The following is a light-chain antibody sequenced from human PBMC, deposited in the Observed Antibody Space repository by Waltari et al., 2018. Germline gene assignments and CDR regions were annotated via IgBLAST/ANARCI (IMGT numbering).Light chain of an antibody. J-gene: IGKJ2*01. CDR1: QSVSTNF. Sequence: ETVLPQSPGTLSLSPGERATLSCSASQSVSTNFLAWYHKQADPAPRLLIYGATRRATGIPDRFSGSGSGTDFTLMISRLGPEDFAVYYCQQYGASPYTFGQGTKLEIK. CDR3: QQYGASPYT. CDR2: GAT. V-gene: IGKV3-20*01.